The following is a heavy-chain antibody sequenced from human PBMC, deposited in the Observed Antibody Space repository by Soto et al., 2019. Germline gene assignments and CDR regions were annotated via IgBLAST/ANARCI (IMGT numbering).Heavy chain of an antibody. CDR3: ARWDYGVYARFDF. CDR2: MNPNSGNT. J-gene: IGHJ4*02. Sequence: QVQLVQSGAAVKKPGASVKVSCKASGYTFTSHDINWVRQATGQGLEWMGWMNPNSGNTGYAQKVQGRVTMTRNTCRSTAYMELSSLRSEDTAVYYCARWDYGVYARFDFWGQGTLVTVSS. D-gene: IGHD4-17*01. CDR1: GYTFTSHD. V-gene: IGHV1-8*01.